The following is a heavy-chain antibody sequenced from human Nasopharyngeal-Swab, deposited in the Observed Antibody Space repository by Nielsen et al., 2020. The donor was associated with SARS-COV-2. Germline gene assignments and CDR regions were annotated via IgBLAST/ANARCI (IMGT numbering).Heavy chain of an antibody. J-gene: IGHJ3*02. CDR2: IYYSGST. D-gene: IGHD3-22*01. V-gene: IGHV4-39*01. Sequence: RQAPGKGLEWIGSIYYSGSTYYNPFLKSRVTISVDTSKNQFSLKLSSVTAADTAVYYCARHLFTMIVVVISDAFDIWGQGTMVTVSS. CDR3: ARHLFTMIVVVISDAFDI.